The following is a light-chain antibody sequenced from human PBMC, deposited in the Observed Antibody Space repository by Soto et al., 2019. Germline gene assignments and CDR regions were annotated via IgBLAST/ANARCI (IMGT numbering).Light chain of an antibody. J-gene: IGKJ4*01. V-gene: IGKV3-15*01. Sequence: DIVMTQSPATLSVAPGERVTFSCRASQGVSRKLAWYQHKPGQAPRLLISGASTGATGIPARFSGSGSGPEFTLTISRLQSEDCAIYDCQQYHTWPRTFGGGTKVQIK. CDR1: QGVSRK. CDR2: GAS. CDR3: QQYHTWPRT.